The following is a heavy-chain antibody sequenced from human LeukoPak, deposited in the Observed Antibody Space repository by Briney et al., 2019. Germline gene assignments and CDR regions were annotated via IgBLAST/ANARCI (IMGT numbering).Heavy chain of an antibody. CDR1: GGSISSYY. CDR3: ARGNLKYYGTDY. D-gene: IGHD3-10*01. V-gene: IGHV4-59*01. J-gene: IGHJ4*02. CDR2: IYYSGST. Sequence: SETLSLTCTVSGGSISSYYWSWIRQPPGKGLEWIGYIYYSGSTNYNPSLKNRVTISVDTSKNQFSLKLSSVTAADTAVYYCARGNLKYYGTDYWGQGTLVTVSS.